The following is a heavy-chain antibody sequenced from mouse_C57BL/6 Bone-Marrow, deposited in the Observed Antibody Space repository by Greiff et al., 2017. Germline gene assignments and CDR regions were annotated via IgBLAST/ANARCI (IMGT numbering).Heavy chain of an antibody. D-gene: IGHD1-1*01. V-gene: IGHV3-6*01. J-gene: IGHJ2*01. Sequence: EVKLLESGPGLVKPSQSLSLTCSVTGYSITSGYYWNWIRQFPGNKLEWMGYISYDGSNNYNPSLKNRISITRDTSKNQFFLKLNSVTTEDTATYYCARDPYYGSRFDYWGQGTTLTVSS. CDR1: GYSITSGYY. CDR3: ARDPYYGSRFDY. CDR2: ISYDGSN.